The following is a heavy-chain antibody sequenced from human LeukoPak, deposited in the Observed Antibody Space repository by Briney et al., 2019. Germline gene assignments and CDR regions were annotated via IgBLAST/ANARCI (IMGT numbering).Heavy chain of an antibody. CDR2: INPNSGGT. Sequence: ASVKVSCKASGYTFTDYYMEWVRQAPGQGLEWMGWINPNSGGTNYAQKLQGRVTMTRDTSISTAYMELSRLRSDDTGVYYCVRVREYCTNGVCYWDLDYWGEGGLVTVSS. CDR1: GYTFTDYY. CDR3: VRVREYCTNGVCYWDLDY. J-gene: IGHJ4*02. V-gene: IGHV1-2*02. D-gene: IGHD2-8*01.